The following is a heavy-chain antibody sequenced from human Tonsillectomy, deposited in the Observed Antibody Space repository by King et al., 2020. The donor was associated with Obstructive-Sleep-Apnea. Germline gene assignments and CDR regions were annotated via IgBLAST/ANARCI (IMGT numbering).Heavy chain of an antibody. CDR1: GVSLISGGYY. CDR3: GTMVAANYFDY. CDR2: IYYSGKT. D-gene: IGHD3-10*01. V-gene: IGHV4-31*03. J-gene: IGHJ4*02. Sequence: QLQESGPGLVKPSQTLSLTCTVSGVSLISGGYYWGWIRQNPGKGLEWIGYIYYSGKTYYNPSLKSRVTISVDTSESQFSLKLSSVTAADTAVYYCGTMVAANYFDYWGQGTLVTVSS.